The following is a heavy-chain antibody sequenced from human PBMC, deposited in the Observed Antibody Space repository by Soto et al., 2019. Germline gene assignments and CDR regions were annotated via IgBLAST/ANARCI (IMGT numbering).Heavy chain of an antibody. CDR3: AREESVGGYFDY. J-gene: IGHJ4*02. Sequence: SETLSLTCTVSGGSISSYYWSWIRQPPGKGLEWIGYIYYSGSTNYNPSLKSRVTISVDTSKNQFSLKLSSVTAADTAVYYCAREESVGGYFDYWGQGTLVPVS. CDR1: GGSISSYY. D-gene: IGHD3-10*01. CDR2: IYYSGST. V-gene: IGHV4-59*01.